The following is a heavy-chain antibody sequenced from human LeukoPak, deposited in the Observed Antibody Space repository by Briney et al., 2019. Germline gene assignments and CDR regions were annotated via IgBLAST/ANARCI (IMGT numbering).Heavy chain of an antibody. CDR3: ARGTYYDFWSGYSPFDY. J-gene: IGHJ4*02. V-gene: IGHV3-20*04. D-gene: IGHD3-3*01. CDR2: INWNGGST. Sequence: GGSLRLSCAASGFTFDDYGVSWVRQAPGKGLEWVSGINWNGGSTGYADSVKGRFTISRDNAKNSLYLQMNSLRAGDTALYYCARGTYYDFWSGYSPFDYWGQGTLVTVSS. CDR1: GFTFDDYG.